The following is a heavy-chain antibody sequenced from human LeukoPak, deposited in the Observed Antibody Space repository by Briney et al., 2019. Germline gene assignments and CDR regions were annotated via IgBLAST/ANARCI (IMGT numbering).Heavy chain of an antibody. Sequence: EASVKVSCKASGYTFTSYDIHWVRQATGQGLEWMGWMNPNSGNTGYAQKFQGRVTMTGNPSISTAYMELSSLRSEDTAVYYCARGPAGEFDYWGQGTLVTVSS. D-gene: IGHD6-19*01. V-gene: IGHV1-8*01. CDR1: GYTFTSYD. J-gene: IGHJ4*02. CDR3: ARGPAGEFDY. CDR2: MNPNSGNT.